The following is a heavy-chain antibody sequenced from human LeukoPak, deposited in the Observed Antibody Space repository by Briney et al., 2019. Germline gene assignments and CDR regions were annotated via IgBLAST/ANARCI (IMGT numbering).Heavy chain of an antibody. CDR2: IIPILGIA. D-gene: IGHD3-10*01. J-gene: IGHJ4*02. CDR1: GGTFSSYA. CDR3: ARAQATYYYGSGTLV. V-gene: IGHV1-69*04. Sequence: SVKVSCKASGGTFSSYAISWVRQAPGQGLEWMGRIIPILGIANYAQKFQGRVTITADKSTSTAYMELGSLRSEDTAVYYCARAQATYYYGSGTLVWGQGTLVTVSS.